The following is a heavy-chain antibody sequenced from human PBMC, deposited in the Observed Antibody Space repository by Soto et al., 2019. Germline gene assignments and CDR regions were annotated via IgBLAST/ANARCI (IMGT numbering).Heavy chain of an antibody. V-gene: IGHV3-30-3*01. Sequence: GGSLRLSCAASGFTFSSYAMHWVRQAPGKGLEWVAVISYDGSNKYYADSVKGRFTISRDNSKNTLYLQMNSLRAEDTAVYYCAREIKGRVAGAFDYWGQGTLVTVSS. J-gene: IGHJ4*02. CDR2: ISYDGSNK. D-gene: IGHD6-19*01. CDR1: GFTFSSYA. CDR3: AREIKGRVAGAFDY.